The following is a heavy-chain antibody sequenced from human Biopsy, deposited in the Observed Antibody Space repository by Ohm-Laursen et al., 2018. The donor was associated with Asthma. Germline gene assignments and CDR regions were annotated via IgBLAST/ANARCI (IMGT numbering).Heavy chain of an antibody. CDR1: GFTFDDYG. J-gene: IGHJ3*02. V-gene: IGHV3-30*03. D-gene: IGHD1-1*01. CDR2: ISKDASTQ. Sequence: SLRLSCAASGFTFDDYGMHWVRQAPGKGLEWVGVISKDASTQDYADSVKGRFTMARDNSKNTLDLQMNSLREEDTAVYYCVRDGTDDAFDIWGQGTVVSVSS. CDR3: VRDGTDDAFDI.